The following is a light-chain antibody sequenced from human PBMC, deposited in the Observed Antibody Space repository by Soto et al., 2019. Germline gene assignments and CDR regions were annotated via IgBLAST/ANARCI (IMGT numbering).Light chain of an antibody. CDR1: SSDVGAYNY. V-gene: IGLV2-14*01. CDR3: SSYTSSSTLAYV. CDR2: EVN. J-gene: IGLJ1*01. Sequence: QSALTQPASVSASPGQSITISCTGTSSDVGAYNYVSWYQQHPGKAPKLIIYEVNNRPSGVSTRFSGSKSGSTASLTISGLQAEDEDDYYCSSYTSSSTLAYVFGTGTKLTVL.